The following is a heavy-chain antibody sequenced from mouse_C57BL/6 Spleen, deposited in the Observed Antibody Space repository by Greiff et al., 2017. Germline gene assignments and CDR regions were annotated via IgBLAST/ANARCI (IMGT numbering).Heavy chain of an antibody. D-gene: IGHD1-1*01. CDR1: GYTFTEYT. Sequence: QIQLQQSGAELVKPGASVKLSCKASGYTFTEYTIHWVKQRSGQGREWLGWFYPGSGSIKYNEKFKDKAPLTADKYSSTVYMELSRLTSEVSAVYVCARHEEGGYYYGSSWYFDVWGTGTTVTVSS. J-gene: IGHJ1*03. V-gene: IGHV1-62-2*01. CDR3: ARHEEGGYYYGSSWYFDV. CDR2: FYPGSGSI.